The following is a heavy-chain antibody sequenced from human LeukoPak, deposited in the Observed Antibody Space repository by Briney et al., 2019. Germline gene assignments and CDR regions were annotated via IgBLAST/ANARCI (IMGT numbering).Heavy chain of an antibody. D-gene: IGHD3-10*01. CDR2: ISGSGGST. V-gene: IGHV3-23*01. CDR3: AKAAGWGSGSYYISYYYYGMDV. CDR1: GFTFSSYA. J-gene: IGHJ6*02. Sequence: PGGSLILSCAASGFTFSSYAMSWVRQAPGKGLEWVSAISGSGGSTYYADSVKGRFTISRDNSKNTLYLQMNSLRAEDTAVYYCAKAAGWGSGSYYISYYYYGMDVWGQGTTVTVSS.